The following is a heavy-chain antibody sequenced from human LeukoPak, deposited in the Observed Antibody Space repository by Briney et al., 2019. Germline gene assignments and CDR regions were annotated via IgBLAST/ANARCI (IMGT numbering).Heavy chain of an antibody. Sequence: GASVKVSCKASGYTFTSYGISWVRQAPGQGLEWMGWISAYNGNTNYAQKLQGRVTMTTDTSTSTAYMELGSLRSDDTAVYYCARDTWRRDGYNTQYDTYDYWGQGTLVTVSS. D-gene: IGHD5-24*01. J-gene: IGHJ4*02. V-gene: IGHV1-18*01. CDR3: ARDTWRRDGYNTQYDTYDY. CDR2: ISAYNGNT. CDR1: GYTFTSYG.